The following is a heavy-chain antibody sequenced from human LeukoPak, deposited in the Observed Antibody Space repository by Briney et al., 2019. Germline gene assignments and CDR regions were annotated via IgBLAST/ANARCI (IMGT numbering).Heavy chain of an antibody. J-gene: IGHJ4*02. CDR3: ARQGIDDSSGYYVY. CDR1: GFTVSSSY. D-gene: IGHD3-22*01. V-gene: IGHV3-66*04. CDR2: IYVAGST. Sequence: GESLRLSCAASGFTVSSSYMSWVRQAPGKGLEWVSVIYVAGSTKYADSVRGRFTISRDNSKNMLYLQMNSLRAEDTAVYYCARQGIDDSSGYYVYWGQGTLVTVSS.